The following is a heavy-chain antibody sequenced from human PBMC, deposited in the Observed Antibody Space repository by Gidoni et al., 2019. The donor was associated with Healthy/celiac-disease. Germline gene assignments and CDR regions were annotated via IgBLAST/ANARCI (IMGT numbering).Heavy chain of an antibody. V-gene: IGHV3-43D*04. CDR3: AKGGYCSGGSCRYYYYGMDV. J-gene: IGHJ6*02. CDR1: GFTFADYA. CDR2: ISWDGVST. D-gene: IGHD2-15*01. Sequence: EVQLVESGGVVVQPGGSLRLSCAASGFTFADYAMHWVRQAPGKGLEWVSLISWDGVSTYYADSVQGRFTISRDNSKNSLYLQMNSLRAEDTALYYCAKGGYCSGGSCRYYYYGMDVWGQGTTVTVSS.